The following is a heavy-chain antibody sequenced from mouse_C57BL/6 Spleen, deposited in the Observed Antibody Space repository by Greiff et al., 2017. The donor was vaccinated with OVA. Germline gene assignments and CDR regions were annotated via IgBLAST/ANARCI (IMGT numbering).Heavy chain of an antibody. V-gene: IGHV3-1*01. CDR2: ISYSGST. Sequence: EVKLQESGPGMVKPSQSLSLTCTVTGYSITSGYDWHWIRHFPGNNLEWMGYISYSGSTNYNPSLKSRISITHDTSKNHFFLKLNSVTTEDTATYYCARYGYGDYFDYWGQGTTLTVSS. J-gene: IGHJ2*01. CDR1: GYSITSGYD. CDR3: ARYGYGDYFDY. D-gene: IGHD2-2*01.